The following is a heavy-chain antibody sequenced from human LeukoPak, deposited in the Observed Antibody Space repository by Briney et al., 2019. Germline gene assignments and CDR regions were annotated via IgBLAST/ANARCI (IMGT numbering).Heavy chain of an antibody. V-gene: IGHV1-69*13. CDR3: AKSSLRYSSSLGDYYYGMDV. Sequence: SVKVSCKASGGTFSSYAISWVRQAPGQGLEWMGGIIPIFGTANYAQKFQGRVTITADESTSTAYMELSSLRSEDTAVYYCAKSSLRYSSSLGDYYYGMDVWGQGTTVTVSS. CDR1: GGTFSSYA. J-gene: IGHJ6*02. D-gene: IGHD6-13*01. CDR2: IIPIFGTA.